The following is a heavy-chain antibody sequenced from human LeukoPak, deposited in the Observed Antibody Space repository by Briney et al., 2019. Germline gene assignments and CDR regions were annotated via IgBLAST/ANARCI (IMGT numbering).Heavy chain of an antibody. CDR2: ISRSGGST. CDR1: GFTFSSYA. J-gene: IGHJ6*02. Sequence: GGSLRPSCAASGFTFSSYAMSWVRQAPGKGLEWVAAISRSGGSTYYADSVKGRFTISRDNSKNTLYLQMRSLRAEDTAVFYCATNRGYGSGKNYYAMDVWGQGTTVTVSS. CDR3: ATNRGYGSGKNYYAMDV. V-gene: IGHV3-23*01. D-gene: IGHD3-10*01.